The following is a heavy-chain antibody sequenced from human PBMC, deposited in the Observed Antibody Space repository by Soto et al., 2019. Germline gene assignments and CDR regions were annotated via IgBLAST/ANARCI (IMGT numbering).Heavy chain of an antibody. V-gene: IGHV5-51*01. CDR3: ARPLGWRDALDI. D-gene: IGHD6-19*01. Sequence: PGESQKISCKGSGYSFTSYWIGWVRQMPGKGLEWMGIIYPGDSDTRYSPSFQGQVTISADKSISTAKNSLSLQMNSLRAEDTAVYYCARPLGWRDALDIRGQGTMVTVSS. J-gene: IGHJ3*02. CDR2: IYPGDSDT. CDR1: GYSFTSYW.